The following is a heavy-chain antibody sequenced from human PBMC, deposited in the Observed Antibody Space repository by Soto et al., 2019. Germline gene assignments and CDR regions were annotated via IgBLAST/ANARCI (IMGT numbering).Heavy chain of an antibody. CDR1: GFTFSYYW. J-gene: IGHJ3*01. CDR3: ARGDRGAFDL. CDR2: IHSDGSST. V-gene: IGHV3-74*01. D-gene: IGHD2-21*02. Sequence: PGGSLRLSCAASGFTFSYYWIHWVRQAPGQGLMWVSHIHSDGSSTTYADSVKGRFTISRDNAKNTLYLQMNSLRAEDTAVYYCARGDRGAFDLWGQGTMVTVSS.